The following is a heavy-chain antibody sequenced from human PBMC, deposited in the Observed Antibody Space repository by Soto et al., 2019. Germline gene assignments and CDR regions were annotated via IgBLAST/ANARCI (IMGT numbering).Heavy chain of an antibody. V-gene: IGHV1-46*01. D-gene: IGHD3-9*01. CDR1: GYTFTSYY. Sequence: ASVKVSCKASGYTFTSYYMHWVRQAPGQGLEWMGIINPSGGSTSYAQKFQGRVTMTRDTSTSTVYMELSSLRSEDTAVYYCARDGTYDILTGSHDYWGQGTLVTVSS. J-gene: IGHJ4*02. CDR2: INPSGGST. CDR3: ARDGTYDILTGSHDY.